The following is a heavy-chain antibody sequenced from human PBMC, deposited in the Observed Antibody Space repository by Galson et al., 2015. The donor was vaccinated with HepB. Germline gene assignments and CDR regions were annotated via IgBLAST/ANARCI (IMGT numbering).Heavy chain of an antibody. CDR1: VFSLSTSGVG. J-gene: IGHJ3*02. D-gene: IGHD5-12*01. CDR2: IYGNDDK. CDR3: AHRASSGYPNAFDI. V-gene: IGHV2-5*01. Sequence: PALVKPTQTLTLTCTFSVFSLSTSGVGVGWIRQPPGKALEWLALIYGNDDKRYSPSLTRRITIPKDTSKNQVVLTMTNMDPVDTATYYCAHRASSGYPNAFDIWGQGTMVTVSS.